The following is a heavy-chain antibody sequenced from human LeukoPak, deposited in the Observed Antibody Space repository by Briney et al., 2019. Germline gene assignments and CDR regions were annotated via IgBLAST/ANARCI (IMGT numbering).Heavy chain of an antibody. CDR2: INHSGST. D-gene: IGHD6-19*01. Sequence: KTSETLSLTCAVYGVSFSGYYWSWIRQPPGKGLEWIGEINHSGSTNYNPSLKSRVTISVDTSKNQFSLKLSSVTAADTAVYYCARILIGQWLVLDYWGQGTLVTVSS. CDR3: ARILIGQWLVLDY. V-gene: IGHV4-34*01. CDR1: GVSFSGYY. J-gene: IGHJ4*02.